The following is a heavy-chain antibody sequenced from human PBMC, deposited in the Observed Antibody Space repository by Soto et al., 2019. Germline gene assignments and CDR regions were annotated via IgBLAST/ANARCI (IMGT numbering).Heavy chain of an antibody. J-gene: IGHJ4*02. CDR2: ISGSGGST. CDR3: AKSITGTTYHFDY. CDR1: GFTFSSYA. Sequence: GGPLRLSCAASGFTFSSYAMSWVRQAPGKGLEWVSAISGSGGSTYYADSVKGRFTISRDNSKNTLYLQMNSLRAEDTAVYYCAKSITGTTYHFDYWGQGTLVTVSS. D-gene: IGHD1-7*01. V-gene: IGHV3-23*01.